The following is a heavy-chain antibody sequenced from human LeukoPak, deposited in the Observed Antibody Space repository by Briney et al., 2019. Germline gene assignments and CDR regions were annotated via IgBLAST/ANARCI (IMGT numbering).Heavy chain of an antibody. D-gene: IGHD3-22*01. CDR2: IYTSGST. Sequence: SQTLSLXCTVSGGSIGSGSYYWSWIRQPAGKGLEWIGRIYTSGSTNYNPSLKSRVTISVDTSKNQFSLKLSSVTAADTAVYYCARDPIVVVITGGAFDIWGQGTVVTVSS. CDR3: ARDPIVVVITGGAFDI. J-gene: IGHJ3*02. CDR1: GGSIGSGSYY. V-gene: IGHV4-61*02.